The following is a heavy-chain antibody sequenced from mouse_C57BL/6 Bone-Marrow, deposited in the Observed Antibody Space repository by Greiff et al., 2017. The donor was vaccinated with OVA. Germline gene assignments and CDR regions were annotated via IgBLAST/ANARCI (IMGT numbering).Heavy chain of an antibody. V-gene: IGHV1-50*01. CDR2: IDPSDSYT. D-gene: IGHD2-4*01. J-gene: IGHJ4*01. Sequence: QVHVKQPGAELVKPGASVKLSCKASGYTFTSYWMQWVKQRPGQGLEWIGEIDPSDSYTNYNQKFKGKATLTVDTSSSTAYMQLSSLTSEDSAVYYCAREGLRETSCYAMDYWGQGTSVTVSS. CDR3: AREGLRETSCYAMDY. CDR1: GYTFTSYW.